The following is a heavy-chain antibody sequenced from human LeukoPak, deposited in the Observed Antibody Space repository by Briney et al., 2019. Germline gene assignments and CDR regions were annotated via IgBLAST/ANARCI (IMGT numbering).Heavy chain of an antibody. J-gene: IGHJ6*03. CDR3: ARVNSYDFCSGYFYYYYYYMDV. Sequence: GRSLRLSCAASGFTFSSYAMHWVRQASGKWLEWVAVISYDGSNKYYADSVKGRFTISRDNAKNSLYLQTNSLRAEDTAVYYCARVNSYDFCSGYFYYYYYYMDVWGKGTTVTVSS. CDR2: ISYDGSNK. CDR1: GFTFSSYA. D-gene: IGHD3-3*01. V-gene: IGHV3-30*07.